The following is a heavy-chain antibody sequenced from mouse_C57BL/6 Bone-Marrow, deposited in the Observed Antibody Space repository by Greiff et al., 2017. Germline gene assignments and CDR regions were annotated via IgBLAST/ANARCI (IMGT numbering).Heavy chain of an antibody. Sequence: QVQLQQSGAELARPGASVKLSCKASGYTFTSYGISWVKQRTGQGLEWIGEIYPRSGNTYYNEKFKGKATLSADKSSSTAYMELRSLTSEDSAVYFCVPTIVTTRGYYFDYWGQGTTLTVSS. D-gene: IGHD2-5*01. J-gene: IGHJ2*01. CDR2: IYPRSGNT. CDR3: VPTIVTTRGYYFDY. CDR1: GYTFTSYG. V-gene: IGHV1-81*01.